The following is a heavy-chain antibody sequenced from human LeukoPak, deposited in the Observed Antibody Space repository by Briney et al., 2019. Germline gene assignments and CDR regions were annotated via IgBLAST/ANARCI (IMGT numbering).Heavy chain of an antibody. D-gene: IGHD1-14*01. Sequence: SETLSLTCTVSGGSITGYYWSWIRQPPGKGREWIGYIYYSGTTNYGPSLKSRVTMSVDTSKNQFSLRLSSVTAADTALYYCARRARGNRAYYFDYWGQGTLVTVSS. CDR2: IYYSGTT. CDR1: GGSITGYY. V-gene: IGHV4-59*01. J-gene: IGHJ4*02. CDR3: ARRARGNRAYYFDY.